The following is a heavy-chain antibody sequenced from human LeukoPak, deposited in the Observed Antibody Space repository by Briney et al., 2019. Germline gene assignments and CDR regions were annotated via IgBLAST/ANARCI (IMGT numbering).Heavy chain of an antibody. Sequence: ASVTVSCKASGYIFTDYYMHWVRQAPGQGLEWMGWINPNSADTNYAQKFQGRVTMTRDTSIGTAYLELSGLRSDDTAVYYCAGVLCSGTSCYPDDAFDIWGQGTMVTVSS. D-gene: IGHD2-2*01. J-gene: IGHJ3*02. CDR3: AGVLCSGTSCYPDDAFDI. CDR1: GYIFTDYY. V-gene: IGHV1-2*02. CDR2: INPNSADT.